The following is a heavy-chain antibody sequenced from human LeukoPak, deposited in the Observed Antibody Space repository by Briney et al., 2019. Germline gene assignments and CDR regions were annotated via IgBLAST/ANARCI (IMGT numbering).Heavy chain of an antibody. V-gene: IGHV7-4-1*02. CDR1: GYAFTRHA. Sequence: ASVKVSRKASGYAFTRHAMNWVRQAPGQGLEWMGWINTNTRNPTYAQGFTGRFVFSLDTSVSTAYLQINSLKAEDTAVYYCARGGSTGVVWGQGTLVTVSS. CDR2: INTNTRNP. CDR3: ARGGSTGVV. J-gene: IGHJ4*02. D-gene: IGHD4-23*01.